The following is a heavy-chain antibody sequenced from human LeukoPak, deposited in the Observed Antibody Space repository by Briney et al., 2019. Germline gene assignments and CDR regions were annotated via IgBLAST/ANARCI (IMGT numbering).Heavy chain of an antibody. CDR1: GGSISSYY. D-gene: IGHD6-13*01. CDR3: ARDHAAGIYYYYYGMDV. V-gene: IGHV4-4*07. J-gene: IGHJ6*02. Sequence: PSETQSLTCTVSGGSISSYYWSWIRQPAGKGLEWIGRIYTSGSTNYNPSLKSRVTMSVDTSKNQFSLKLSSVTAADTAVYYCARDHAAGIYYYYYGMDVWGQGTTVTVSS. CDR2: IYTSGST.